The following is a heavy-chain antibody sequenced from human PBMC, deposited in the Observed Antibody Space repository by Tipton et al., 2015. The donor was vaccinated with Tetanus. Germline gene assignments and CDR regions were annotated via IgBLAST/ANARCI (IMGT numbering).Heavy chain of an antibody. CDR1: GASISSAA. D-gene: IGHD3-9*01. V-gene: IGHV4-30-2*01. CDR3: ARATEHDIMTGYDN. Sequence: TLSLTCDVSGASISSAAWTWIRQPSGKGLEWIGHIFHSGSPNYNPSLKSRVSMSVDKSRKEVSLKLQSVTAADTAVYYCARATEHDIMTGYDNWGPGTQVTVSS. CDR2: IFHSGSP. J-gene: IGHJ4*02.